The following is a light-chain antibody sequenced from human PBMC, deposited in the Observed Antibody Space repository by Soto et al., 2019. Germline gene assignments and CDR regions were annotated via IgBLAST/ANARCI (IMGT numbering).Light chain of an antibody. Sequence: EIVLTQSPGTLSLSPGDRASLSCRASQNVGSAYLAWYQHKPGQAPRLLIFGTSSRATGIPDRFSGSGSGTDFTLTISRLEAEDIAVYYCQQYGGSRWTFGQGTKVEAK. J-gene: IGKJ1*01. V-gene: IGKV3-20*01. CDR3: QQYGGSRWT. CDR2: GTS. CDR1: QNVGSAY.